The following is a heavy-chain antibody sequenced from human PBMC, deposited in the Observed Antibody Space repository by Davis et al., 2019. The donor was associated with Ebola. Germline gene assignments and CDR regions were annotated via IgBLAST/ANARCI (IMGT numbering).Heavy chain of an antibody. J-gene: IGHJ3*02. Sequence: PSETLSLTCAVYSGSFSTYYWSWIRQTPGKGLEWIGEINHSGSTNYNPSLKSRVTISVDTSKNQFFLKLSSVTAADTAVYYCARQPHAFDIWGQGTMVTVSS. CDR1: SGSFSTYY. CDR3: ARQPHAFDI. V-gene: IGHV4-34*01. CDR2: INHSGST.